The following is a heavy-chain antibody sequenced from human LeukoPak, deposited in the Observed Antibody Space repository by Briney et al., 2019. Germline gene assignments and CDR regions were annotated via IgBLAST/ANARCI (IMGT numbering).Heavy chain of an antibody. D-gene: IGHD5-12*01. CDR1: GFTVSSNY. CDR3: AREDRLRGFDY. CDR2: IYSGGST. V-gene: IGHV3-66*01. Sequence: PGGSLRLSCAASGFTVSSNYMSWVRQAPGKGLEWVSVIYSGGSTYYADSVKGRFTISRDNSKNTLYLQMNSLRAEDTAVYYCAREDRLRGFDYWGQGTLVTVSS. J-gene: IGHJ4*02.